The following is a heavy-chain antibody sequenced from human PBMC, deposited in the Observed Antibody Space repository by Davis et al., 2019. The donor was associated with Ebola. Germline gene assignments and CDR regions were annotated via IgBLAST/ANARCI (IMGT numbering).Heavy chain of an antibody. J-gene: IGHJ4*02. CDR3: ARGGVAYSDLDY. D-gene: IGHD2-21*01. V-gene: IGHV1-8*01. CDR2: MNPNSGNT. CDR1: GYTFTGYD. Sequence: ASVKVSCKASGYTFTGYDINWVRQATGQGLEWMGWMNPNSGNTGYAQKLQGRVTMTRENSMSTAYMELRSLRSEDTAVYFCARGGVAYSDLDYWGQGTLVAVSS.